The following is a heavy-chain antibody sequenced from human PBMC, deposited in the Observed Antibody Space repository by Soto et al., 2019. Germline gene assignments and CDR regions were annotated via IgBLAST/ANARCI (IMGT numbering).Heavy chain of an antibody. J-gene: IGHJ4*02. Sequence: QVQLVQSGAEEKKPGASVKVSCKASGYTFTGYAMHWVRQAPGQRLEWMGWINAGNGNTKYSQKFQGRVTITRDTSACTAYMELSSLRSEDTAVHYCARAVAVPADFDYWGQGTLVTVAS. CDR1: GYTFTGYA. D-gene: IGHD6-19*01. V-gene: IGHV1-3*05. CDR3: ARAVAVPADFDY. CDR2: INAGNGNT.